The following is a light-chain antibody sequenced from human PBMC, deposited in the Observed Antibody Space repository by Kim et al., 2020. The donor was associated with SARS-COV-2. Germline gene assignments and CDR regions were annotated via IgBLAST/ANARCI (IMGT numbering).Light chain of an antibody. V-gene: IGLV3-19*01. CDR3: NSRDSNDNVV. CDR2: GKN. CDR1: SLRSSY. J-gene: IGLJ2*01. Sequence: SSELTQDPAVSVALGQTVRITCQGASLRSSYATWYQQKPGQAPILVIYGKNNRPSGIPDRFSGSSSGNTASLTITGTQAGDEADYYCNSRDSNDNVVFGGGTQLTVL.